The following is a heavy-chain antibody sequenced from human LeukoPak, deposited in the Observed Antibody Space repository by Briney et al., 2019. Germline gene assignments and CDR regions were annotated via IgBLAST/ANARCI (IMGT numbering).Heavy chain of an antibody. V-gene: IGHV3-21*01. Sequence: GGSLRLSCAASGFTFSSYSMNGVRQAPGKGLEWVSSISSSSSYIYYADSVKGRFTISRDNAKNSLYLQMNSLRAEDTAVYYCARPYSGYDYSYYYYGMDVWGQGTTVTVSS. CDR2: ISSSSSYI. D-gene: IGHD5-12*01. CDR1: GFTFSSYS. CDR3: ARPYSGYDYSYYYYGMDV. J-gene: IGHJ6*02.